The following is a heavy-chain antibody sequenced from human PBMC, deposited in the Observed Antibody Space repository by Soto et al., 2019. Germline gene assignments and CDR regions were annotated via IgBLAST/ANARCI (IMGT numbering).Heavy chain of an antibody. CDR2: MYHSGST. CDR3: ARHNYGSGSTYFDY. CDR1: GGSISSYY. J-gene: IGHJ4*02. V-gene: IGHV4-59*08. D-gene: IGHD3-10*01. Sequence: SETLSLTCTVSGGSISSYYWSWIRQPPGKGLEWIGYMYHSGSTYYNPSLKSRVTISIDRSKNQFSLKLNSMTAADTALYYCARHNYGSGSTYFDYWGQGTLVTVSS.